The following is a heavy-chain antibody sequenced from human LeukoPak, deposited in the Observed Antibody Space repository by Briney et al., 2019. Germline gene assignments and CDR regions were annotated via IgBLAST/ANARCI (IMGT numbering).Heavy chain of an antibody. CDR2: MNPNSGNT. CDR1: GYTFTSYD. V-gene: IGHV1-8*01. D-gene: IGHD3-10*01. Sequence: ASVKVSCKASGYTFTSYDINWVRQATGQGLEWMGWMNPNSGNTGYAQKFQGRVTMTRNTSISTAYMELSSLRSEDTAVYYCARGLGGLWFGELLLGAFDIWGQGTMVTVSS. J-gene: IGHJ3*02. CDR3: ARGLGGLWFGELLLGAFDI.